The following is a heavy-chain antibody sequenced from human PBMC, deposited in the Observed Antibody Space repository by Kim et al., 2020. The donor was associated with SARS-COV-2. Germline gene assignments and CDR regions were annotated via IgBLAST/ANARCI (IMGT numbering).Heavy chain of an antibody. CDR3: TTDPTAATRYWFDP. Sequence: GGSLRLSCAASGFTFSNAWMSWVRQAPGKGLEWVGRIKSKTDGGTTDYAAPVKGRFTISRDDSKNTLYLQMNSLKTEDTAVYYCTTDPTAATRYWFDPWGQGTLVTVSS. D-gene: IGHD4-4*01. V-gene: IGHV3-15*01. J-gene: IGHJ5*02. CDR1: GFTFSNAW. CDR2: IKSKTDGGTT.